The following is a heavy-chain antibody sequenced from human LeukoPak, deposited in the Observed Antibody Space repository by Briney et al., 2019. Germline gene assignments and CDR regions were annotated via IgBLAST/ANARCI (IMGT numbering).Heavy chain of an antibody. Sequence: PGGSLRLSCAASGFTFSSYAMSWVRQAPGKGLEWVSALSRSGVSTYYADSAKGRFTISRDKSKNTLYLQMNSLRAEDTAVYYCAKDRSSSSWYEFDPWGQGTLVTVSS. CDR3: AKDRSSSSWYEFDP. CDR1: GFTFSSYA. D-gene: IGHD6-13*01. CDR2: LSRSGVST. J-gene: IGHJ5*02. V-gene: IGHV3-23*01.